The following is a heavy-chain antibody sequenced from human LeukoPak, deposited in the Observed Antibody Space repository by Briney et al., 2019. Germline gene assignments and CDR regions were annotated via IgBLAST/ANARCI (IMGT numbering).Heavy chain of an antibody. CDR2: FDPGDGET. D-gene: IGHD3-9*01. V-gene: IGHV1-24*01. CDR3: ATLRHFDWLLLARGNWFDP. CDR1: GYTLTELS. Sequence: ASVKVSCKVSGYTLTELSMHWVRQAPGKGLEWMGGFDPGDGETIYAQKFQGRVTMTEDTSTDTAYMELSSLRSEDTAVYYCATLRHFDWLLLARGNWFDPWGQGTLVTVSS. J-gene: IGHJ5*02.